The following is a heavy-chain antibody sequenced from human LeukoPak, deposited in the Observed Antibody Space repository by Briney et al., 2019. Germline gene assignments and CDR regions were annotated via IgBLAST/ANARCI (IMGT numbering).Heavy chain of an antibody. CDR1: GFTFSSYG. CDR2: ISYDGSNK. CDR3: AREVRGVSLFDY. V-gene: IGHV3-30*03. J-gene: IGHJ4*02. Sequence: GGSLRLSCAASGFTFSSYGMHWVRQAPGKGLEWVAVISYDGSNKYYADSVKGRFTISRDNAKNSLYLQMNSLRAEDTAVYYCAREVRGVSLFDYWGQGTLVTVPS. D-gene: IGHD2-8*02.